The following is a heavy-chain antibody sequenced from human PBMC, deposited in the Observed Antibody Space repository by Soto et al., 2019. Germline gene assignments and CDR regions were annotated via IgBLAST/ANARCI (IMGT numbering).Heavy chain of an antibody. Sequence: QVQLVESGGGVVQPGRSLRLSCAASGFTFSSYAMHWVRQAPGKGLEWVAVISYDGSNKYYADSVKGRFTISRDNSKNTLYLQMNSLRAEDKAVYYCARGGVYCSGGSCYGDFYYWGQGTLVTVSS. V-gene: IGHV3-30-3*01. CDR1: GFTFSSYA. CDR2: ISYDGSNK. J-gene: IGHJ4*02. CDR3: ARGGVYCSGGSCYGDFYY. D-gene: IGHD2-15*01.